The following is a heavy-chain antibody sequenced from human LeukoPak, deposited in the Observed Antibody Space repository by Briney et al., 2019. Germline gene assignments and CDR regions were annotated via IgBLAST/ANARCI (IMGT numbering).Heavy chain of an antibody. J-gene: IGHJ4*02. CDR2: ISAYNGNT. CDR3: ARDRTTVTTYYFDY. CDR1: GYTFTSYG. Sequence: EASVKVSCKASGYTFTSYGISWVRQAPGQGLEWMGWISAYNGNTNYAQKLQGRVTMTTDTSTSTAYMERRSLRSDDTAVYYCARDRTTVTTYYFDYWGQGTLVTVSS. D-gene: IGHD4-17*01. V-gene: IGHV1-18*01.